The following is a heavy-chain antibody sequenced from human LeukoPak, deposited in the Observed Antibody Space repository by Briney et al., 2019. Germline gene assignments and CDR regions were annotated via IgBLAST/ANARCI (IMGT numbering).Heavy chain of an antibody. V-gene: IGHV3-9*01. Sequence: GRSLRLSCAASGVTFDDYAMHWVRQAPGKGLEWVSGISWNSGSIGYADSVKGRFTISRDNAKNSLYLQMNSLRAEDTALYYCAKDHNPAAGSFDYWGQGTLVTVSS. CDR3: AKDHNPAAGSFDY. J-gene: IGHJ4*02. D-gene: IGHD6-13*01. CDR1: GVTFDDYA. CDR2: ISWNSGSI.